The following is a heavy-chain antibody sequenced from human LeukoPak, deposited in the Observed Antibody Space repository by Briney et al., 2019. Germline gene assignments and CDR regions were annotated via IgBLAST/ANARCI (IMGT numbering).Heavy chain of an antibody. CDR2: IYHSGST. J-gene: IGHJ4*02. V-gene: IGHV4-38-2*01. Sequence: KPSETLSLTCAVSGYSISSGYYWGWIRQPPGKGLEWIESIYHSGSTYYNPSLKSRVTISVDTSKNQFSLKLSSVTAADTGVYYCASWYSGSSGFDYWGQGTLVTVSS. D-gene: IGHD1-26*01. CDR3: ASWYSGSSGFDY. CDR1: GYSISSGYY.